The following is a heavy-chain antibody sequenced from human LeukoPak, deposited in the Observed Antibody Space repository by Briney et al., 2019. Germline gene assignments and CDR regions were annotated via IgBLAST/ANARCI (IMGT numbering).Heavy chain of an antibody. CDR3: ARRGYCSGGSCEYFDY. CDR1: GYRFTSYW. D-gene: IGHD2-15*01. V-gene: IGHV5-51*01. J-gene: IGHJ4*02. CDR2: IYPGDSDT. Sequence: GESLKISSKAPGYRFTSYWTGWVRQMPGKGLEWMGIIYPGDSDTRYSPSFQGQVTISADKSISTAYLQWSSLKASDTAMYYCARRGYCSGGSCEYFDYWGQGTLVTVSS.